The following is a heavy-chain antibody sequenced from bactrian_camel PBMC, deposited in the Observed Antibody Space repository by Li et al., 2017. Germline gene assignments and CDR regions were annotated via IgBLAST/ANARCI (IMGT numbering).Heavy chain of an antibody. Sequence: VQLVESGGGSVQSGGSLTLTCSSSVNIDNFGCMGWFRQRPGKEREGVASIWTYDGSTSFADSVKGRFTISKDNAKNTLYLQMNSLKPEDTAMHYCAADPLPPWCYVGLGFGYWGQGTQVTVSS. CDR3: AADPLPPWCYVGLGFGY. V-gene: IGHV3S53*01. D-gene: IGHD3*01. CDR1: VNIDNFGC. J-gene: IGHJ6*01. CDR2: IWTYDGST.